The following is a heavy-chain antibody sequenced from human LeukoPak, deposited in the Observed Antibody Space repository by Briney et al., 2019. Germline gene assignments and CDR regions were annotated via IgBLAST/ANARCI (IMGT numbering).Heavy chain of an antibody. Sequence: GRSLRLTCAASGFTFSSYGMHWVRQAPGKGLEWVAVISYDGSNKYYADSVKGRFTISRDNSKNTLYLQMNSLRAEDTAVYYCAKAGLSDYEIDYWGQGTLVTVSS. V-gene: IGHV3-30*18. D-gene: IGHD5-12*01. CDR1: GFTFSSYG. CDR2: ISYDGSNK. CDR3: AKAGLSDYEIDY. J-gene: IGHJ4*02.